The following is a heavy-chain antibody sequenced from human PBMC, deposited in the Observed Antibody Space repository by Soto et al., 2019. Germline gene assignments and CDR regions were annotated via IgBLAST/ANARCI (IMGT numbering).Heavy chain of an antibody. CDR1: GFTFSSYA. CDR2: ISDSGGST. CDR3: ARGSRSGWYVVDY. Sequence: GGSLRLSCAASGFTFSSYAMSWVRQAPGKGLKWVASISDSGGSTYYADSVKGRFTISRENAKNSLYLQMNSLRAGDTAVYYCARGSRSGWYVVDYWGQGTLVTVSS. V-gene: IGHV3-23*01. J-gene: IGHJ4*02. D-gene: IGHD6-19*01.